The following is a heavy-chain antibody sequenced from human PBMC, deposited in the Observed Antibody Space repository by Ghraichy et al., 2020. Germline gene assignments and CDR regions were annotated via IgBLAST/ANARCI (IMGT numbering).Heavy chain of an antibody. CDR3: ARLARNKVWFDP. CDR2: INHSGST. D-gene: IGHD2-21*01. V-gene: IGHV4-34*01. CDR1: GGSFSGYY. J-gene: IGHJ5*02. Sequence: SETLSLTCAVYGGSFSGYYWSWIRQPPGKGLEWIGEINHSGSTNYNPSLKSRVTISVDTSKNQFSLKLSSVTAADTAVYYCARLARNKVWFDPWGQGTLVTVSS.